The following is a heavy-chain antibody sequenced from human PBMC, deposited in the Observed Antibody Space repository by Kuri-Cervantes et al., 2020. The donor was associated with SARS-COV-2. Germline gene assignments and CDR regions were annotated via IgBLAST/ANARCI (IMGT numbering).Heavy chain of an antibody. Sequence: SQTLSLSCAVSGGSISSGGYSWSWIRQPPGKGLEWIGYIYHSGSTYYNPSLKSRVTISVDTSKNQFSLKLSSVTAADTAVYYCARGSGHDFWSGYLNYYYYYMDVWGKGTTVTVSS. CDR1: GGSISSGGYS. CDR3: ARGSGHDFWSGYLNYYYYYMDV. J-gene: IGHJ6*03. CDR2: IYHSGST. D-gene: IGHD3-3*01. V-gene: IGHV4-30-2*01.